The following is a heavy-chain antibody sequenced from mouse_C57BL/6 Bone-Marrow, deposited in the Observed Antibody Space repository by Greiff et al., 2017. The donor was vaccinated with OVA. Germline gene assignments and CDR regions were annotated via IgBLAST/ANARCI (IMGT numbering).Heavy chain of an antibody. D-gene: IGHD1-1*01. Sequence: VQLQQSGAELARPGASVKLSCKASGYTFTSYGISWVKQRTGQGLEWIGEIYPRSGNTYYNEKFKGKATLTADKSSSTAYMELRSLTSEDSAVYFCAYYYGSGYWGQGTTLTVSS. CDR1: GYTFTSYG. CDR3: AYYYGSGY. CDR2: IYPRSGNT. V-gene: IGHV1-81*01. J-gene: IGHJ2*01.